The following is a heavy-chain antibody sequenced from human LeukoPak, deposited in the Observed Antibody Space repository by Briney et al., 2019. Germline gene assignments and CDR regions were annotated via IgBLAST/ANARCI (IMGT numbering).Heavy chain of an antibody. CDR2: ISSGGST. Sequence: PGGSLRLSCAASGFTFSSYAMSWVRQAPGKGLEWVSDISSGGSTYYADCVKGRFTISRDKSKNTLYLQMNSLRAEDTAVYYCARGLAAAGLYFDYWGQGTLVTVSS. CDR3: ARGLAAAGLYFDY. D-gene: IGHD6-13*01. V-gene: IGHV3-23*01. J-gene: IGHJ4*02. CDR1: GFTFSSYA.